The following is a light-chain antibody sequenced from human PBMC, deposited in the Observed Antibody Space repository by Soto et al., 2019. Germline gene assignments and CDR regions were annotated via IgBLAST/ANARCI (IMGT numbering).Light chain of an antibody. CDR1: SSDVGSYNL. CDR3: CSYTGISTYV. V-gene: IGLV2-14*02. CDR2: EVS. Sequence: QSALTQPASVSGSPGQSITISCTGTSSDVGSYNLVSWYQQYPGKAPKLMIYEVSNRPSGVSNRFSGSKSGNTASLTISGLQPEDEADYYCCSYTGISTYVFGTGTKVTVL. J-gene: IGLJ1*01.